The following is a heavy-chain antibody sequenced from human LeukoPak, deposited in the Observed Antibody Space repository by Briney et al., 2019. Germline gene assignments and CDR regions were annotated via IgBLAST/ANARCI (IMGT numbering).Heavy chain of an antibody. Sequence: GGSLRLSCAASGFTFSSYAMHWVRQAPGKGLEWVAVISYDGSNKYYADSVKGRFTISRDNSKNTLYLQMNSLRAEDTAVYYCARDIVVVPAPFGYFDYWGQGTLVTVSS. V-gene: IGHV3-30-3*01. CDR3: ARDIVVVPAPFGYFDY. CDR1: GFTFSSYA. CDR2: ISYDGSNK. J-gene: IGHJ4*02. D-gene: IGHD2-2*01.